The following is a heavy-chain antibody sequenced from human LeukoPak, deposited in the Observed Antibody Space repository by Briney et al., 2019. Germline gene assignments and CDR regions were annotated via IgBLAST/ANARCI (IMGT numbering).Heavy chain of an antibody. CDR1: GLTFSDYY. Sequence: GGSLRLSCAASGLTFSDYYMSWIRQAPGKGLEWVSYISSSGTSIYYADSVKGRFTISRDNAKNSLYLQMKSLRADDTAVYYCARDLHPRLTGYFDYWGQGTVVTVSS. D-gene: IGHD3-16*01. J-gene: IGHJ4*02. CDR2: ISSSGTSI. V-gene: IGHV3-11*01. CDR3: ARDLHPRLTGYFDY.